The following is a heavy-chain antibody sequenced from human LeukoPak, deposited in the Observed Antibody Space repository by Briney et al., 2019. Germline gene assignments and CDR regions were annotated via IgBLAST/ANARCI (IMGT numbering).Heavy chain of an antibody. V-gene: IGHV4-59*01. CDR1: GGSISSYY. D-gene: IGHD2-15*01. J-gene: IGHJ6*02. CDR3: ARAEGYCSGGSCYRLGMDV. Sequence: SETLSLTCTVSGGSISSYYWSWIRQPPGKGLEWIGYIYYSRSTNYNPSLKSRVTISVDTSKNQFSLKLSSVTAADTAVYYCARAEGYCSGGSCYRLGMDVWGQGTTVTVSS. CDR2: IYYSRST.